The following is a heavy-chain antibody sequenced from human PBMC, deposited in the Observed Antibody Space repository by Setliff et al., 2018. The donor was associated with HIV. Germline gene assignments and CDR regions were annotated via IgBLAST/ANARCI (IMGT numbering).Heavy chain of an antibody. CDR2: MNPKTGNT. CDR3: ARIAVGGSHGPDYHMDV. D-gene: IGHD6-13*01. Sequence: ASVKVSCKASGYTFNNFDINWVRQTAGQGLEWVGWMNPKTGNTGYAHRFQGRVSITRSTSTGTAYMELTGLKPEDTAAYFCARIAVGGSHGPDYHMDVWGGETMVTVSS. V-gene: IGHV1-8*03. J-gene: IGHJ6*03. CDR1: GYTFNNFD.